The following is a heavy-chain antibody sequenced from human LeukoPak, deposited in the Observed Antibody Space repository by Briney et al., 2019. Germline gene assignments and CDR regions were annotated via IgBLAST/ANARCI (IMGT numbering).Heavy chain of an antibody. V-gene: IGHV1-2*02. Sequence: ASVKVSCKASGYTFSGYYIHWVRQGPGQGLEWMGWINPNSGTNYAQNFQGRVTMTRDTSISTAYMELSSLRSEDTAVYYCATDIGIQLKYYFDYWGEGTLVTVSS. J-gene: IGHJ4*02. D-gene: IGHD5-18*01. CDR1: GYTFSGYY. CDR3: ATDIGIQLKYYFDY. CDR2: INPNSGT.